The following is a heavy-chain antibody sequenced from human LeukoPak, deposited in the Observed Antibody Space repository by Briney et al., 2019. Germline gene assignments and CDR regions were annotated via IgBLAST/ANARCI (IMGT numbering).Heavy chain of an antibody. D-gene: IGHD4-17*01. J-gene: IGHJ4*02. CDR2: INHSGST. CDR1: GGSFSGYY. CDR3: ARGYGTDFDY. V-gene: IGHV4-34*01. Sequence: SETLSLTCAVYGGSFSGYYWSWIRQPPGKGLEWMGEINHSGSTNYNPSLKSRVTISVDTSKNQFSLKLSSVTAADTAVYYCARGYGTDFDYWGQGTLVTVSS.